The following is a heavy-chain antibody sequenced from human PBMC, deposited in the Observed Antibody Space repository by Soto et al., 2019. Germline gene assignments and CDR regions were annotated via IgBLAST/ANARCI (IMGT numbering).Heavy chain of an antibody. Sequence: SVKVSCEASGGTFSSYAISWVRQAPGQGLEWMGGIIPIFGTANYAQKFQGRVTITADKSTSTAYMELSSLRSEDTAVYYCARVTGSPGYSSSWSAMGYYYYYGMDVWGQGTTVTVSS. D-gene: IGHD6-13*01. CDR2: IIPIFGTA. J-gene: IGHJ6*02. CDR1: GGTFSSYA. CDR3: ARVTGSPGYSSSWSAMGYYYYYGMDV. V-gene: IGHV1-69*06.